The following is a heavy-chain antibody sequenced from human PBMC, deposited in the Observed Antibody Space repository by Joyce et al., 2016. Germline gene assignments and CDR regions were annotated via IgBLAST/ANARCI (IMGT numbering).Heavy chain of an antibody. CDR2: ITDSGDNT. V-gene: IGHV3-23*01. CDR1: GFSFSSYA. Sequence: EVQLLESGGGLAQPGGALRLSCEASGFSFSSYAMGWVCQEPGRGLEWVSVITDSGDNTVYADSVKGRFTMSRDNSKSTLYLHMSSLSAEDTAMYYCAKGTLPWCTAGRYYPLDSWGQGTLAIVSS. D-gene: IGHD2-8*02. J-gene: IGHJ4*02. CDR3: AKGTLPWCTAGRYYPLDS.